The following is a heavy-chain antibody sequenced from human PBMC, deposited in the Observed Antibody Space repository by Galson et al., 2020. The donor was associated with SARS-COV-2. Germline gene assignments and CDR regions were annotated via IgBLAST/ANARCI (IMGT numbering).Heavy chain of an antibody. J-gene: IGHJ4*02. CDR3: ARDNSYYDSSGYYWGGTPFDY. D-gene: IGHD3-22*01. Sequence: GESLKISCAASGFTFSSYAMHWVRQAPGKGLEWVAVISYDGSNKYYADSVKGRFTISRDNSKNTLYLQMNSLRAEYTAVYYCARDNSYYDSSGYYWGGTPFDYWGQGTLVTVSS. CDR2: ISYDGSNK. V-gene: IGHV3-30*04. CDR1: GFTFSSYA.